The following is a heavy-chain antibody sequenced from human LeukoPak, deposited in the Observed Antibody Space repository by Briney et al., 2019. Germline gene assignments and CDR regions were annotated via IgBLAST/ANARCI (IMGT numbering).Heavy chain of an antibody. Sequence: SVKVSCKASGGTFSSYAISWVRQAPGQGLEWMGRIIPILGIANYAQKFQGRVTITADKSTSTAYMELSSLRSEDTAVYYCARGYSSGWYNYYYGMDVWGQGTTVTVSS. CDR1: GGTFSSYA. V-gene: IGHV1-69*04. CDR2: IIPILGIA. CDR3: ARGYSSGWYNYYYGMDV. D-gene: IGHD6-19*01. J-gene: IGHJ6*02.